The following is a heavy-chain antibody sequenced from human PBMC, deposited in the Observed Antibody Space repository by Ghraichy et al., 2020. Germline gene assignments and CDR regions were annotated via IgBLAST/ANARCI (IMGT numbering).Heavy chain of an antibody. Sequence: SETLSLTCTVSGGSISSGAYYWSWIRQHPGKGLEWIGYIHYTGSTYYNPSLKSRVTISVDTSKNQFSLKLSSVTAADTAVYYCARDPGANAPGIAAAPPDYWGQGTLVTVSS. CDR3: ARDPGANAPGIAAAPPDY. CDR1: GGSISSGAYY. V-gene: IGHV4-31*03. J-gene: IGHJ4*02. CDR2: IHYTGST. D-gene: IGHD6-13*01.